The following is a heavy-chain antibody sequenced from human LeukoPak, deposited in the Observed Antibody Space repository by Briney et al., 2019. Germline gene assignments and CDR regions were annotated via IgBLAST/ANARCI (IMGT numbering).Heavy chain of an antibody. D-gene: IGHD6-13*01. CDR2: IYFSGST. CDR1: GGSISSSSYY. J-gene: IGHJ5*02. CDR3: ARHGYSSSWFTPRWLDP. V-gene: IGHV4-39*01. Sequence: SETLSLTCTVSGGSISSSSYYWGWTRQPPGKGPEWIGSIYFSGSTYYNPSLKSRVTISVDTSKNQFSLNLSSVTAADTAVYYCARHGYSSSWFTPRWLDPWGQGTLVTVSS.